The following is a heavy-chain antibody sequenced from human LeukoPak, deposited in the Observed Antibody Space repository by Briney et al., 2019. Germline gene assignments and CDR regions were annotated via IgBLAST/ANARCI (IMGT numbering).Heavy chain of an antibody. J-gene: IGHJ4*02. D-gene: IGHD2-15*01. CDR2: IYYSGST. Sequence: SETLSLTCTVSGGSISSGGYYWSWIRQHPGKGLEWIGYIYYSGSTHYNPSLKSRVTISVDTSKNQFSLKLSSVTAADTAVYYCARFWSQGYCSGGSCYPPYFDYWGQGTLVTVSS. CDR3: ARFWSQGYCSGGSCYPPYFDY. CDR1: GGSISSGGYY. V-gene: IGHV4-31*03.